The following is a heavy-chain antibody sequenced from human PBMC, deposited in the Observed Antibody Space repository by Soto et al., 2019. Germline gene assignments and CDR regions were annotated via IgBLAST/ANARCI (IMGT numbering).Heavy chain of an antibody. CDR1: GYTFTGYY. CDR2: INPNSGGT. J-gene: IGHJ3*02. D-gene: IGHD3-22*01. CDR3: ARGDDSSGYLNDAFDI. Sequence: ASVKVSCKASGYTFTGYYMHWVRQAPGQELEWMGWINPNSGGTNYAQKFQGWVTMTRDTSISTAYMELSRLRSDDTAVYYCARGDDSSGYLNDAFDIWGQGTMVTVSS. V-gene: IGHV1-2*04.